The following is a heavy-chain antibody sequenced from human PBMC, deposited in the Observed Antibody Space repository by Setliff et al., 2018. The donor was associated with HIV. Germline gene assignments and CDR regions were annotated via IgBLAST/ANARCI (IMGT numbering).Heavy chain of an antibody. CDR2: MCHGGNNN. Sequence: SETLSLTCTVSGDSISSNNYYWAWIRQSPGKGLEWIGNMCHGGNNNYYNPSLKSRVTISVDASKNQISLRLSSVTAADTAMYYCVRDDYGYNGKGFDYWGPGTLVTV. CDR3: VRDDYGYNGKGFDY. J-gene: IGHJ4*02. D-gene: IGHD4-17*01. V-gene: IGHV4-39*07. CDR1: GDSISSNNYY.